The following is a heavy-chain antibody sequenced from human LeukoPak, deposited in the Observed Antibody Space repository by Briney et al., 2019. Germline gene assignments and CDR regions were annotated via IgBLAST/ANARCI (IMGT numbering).Heavy chain of an antibody. D-gene: IGHD3-22*01. V-gene: IGHV3-48*02. CDR1: GFAFSSYN. J-gene: IGHJ6*02. CDR3: ARRPYSDTSGRLSDV. Sequence: GGSLRLSCAAPGFAFSSYNMNWVRQAPGKGLEWISYIGSSGSPTHYADSVGGRFTISRDNAKNSLYLQMNSLRDEDTAVYFCARRPYSDTSGRLSDVWGQGTTVTVSS. CDR2: IGSSGSPT.